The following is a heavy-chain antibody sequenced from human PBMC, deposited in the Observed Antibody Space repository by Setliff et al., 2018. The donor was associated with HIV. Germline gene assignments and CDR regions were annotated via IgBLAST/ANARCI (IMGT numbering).Heavy chain of an antibody. Sequence: ASVKVSCKSSGYTFTAYYLHWVRQAPGQGLEWMGWINPNSGDTAYAQKFQGRVTMTRVTSISTAYMELTRLTSDDTAVYSCARVTVSGRGLRFWGQGTLVTVSS. J-gene: IGHJ4*02. CDR1: GYTFTAYY. D-gene: IGHD4-4*01. V-gene: IGHV1-2*02. CDR2: INPNSGDT. CDR3: ARVTVSGRGLRF.